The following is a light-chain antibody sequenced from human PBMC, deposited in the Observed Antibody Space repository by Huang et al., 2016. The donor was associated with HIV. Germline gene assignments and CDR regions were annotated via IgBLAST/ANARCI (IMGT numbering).Light chain of an antibody. V-gene: IGKV3-15*01. CDR2: GAS. CDR3: LHYDNWPPYT. Sequence: EIVMTQSPTTLSVSPGERATLSCRASQRVGNNLAWFQQKPGQAPRLLIYGASTRPTGIPARFSGSGSATEFTLTISSLQSDDFAVYYCLHYDNWPPYTFGQGTKLEVK. CDR1: QRVGNN. J-gene: IGKJ2*01.